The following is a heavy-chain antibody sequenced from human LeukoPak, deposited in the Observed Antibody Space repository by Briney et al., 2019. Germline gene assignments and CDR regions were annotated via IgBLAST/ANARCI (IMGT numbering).Heavy chain of an antibody. CDR1: GFTFDTYV. V-gene: IGHV3-23*01. CDR3: EKPITVIADAFDI. D-gene: IGHD3-22*01. CDR2: ISGRGGST. J-gene: IGHJ3*02. Sequence: GGSLRLSCAASGFTFDTYVMSWVRQAPGKGLEWVAAISGRGGSTYYADSVKGRFTISRENSKNTLYLQMNSLRAEDTAVYYCEKPITVIADAFDIWGQGTMVTVSS.